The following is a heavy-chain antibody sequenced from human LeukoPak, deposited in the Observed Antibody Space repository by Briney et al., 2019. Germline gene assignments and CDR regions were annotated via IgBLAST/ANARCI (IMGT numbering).Heavy chain of an antibody. Sequence: PGGALRLSCAASGFTLSSYWVHWVRQPPGKGLMWLSRTNEDGSYADYADSVKGRFTISRDNAKNTVYLQMNSLRTEDTAVYFCGRINYNGDYWGRGTLVTVSP. CDR2: TNEDGSYA. J-gene: IGHJ4*02. V-gene: IGHV3-74*01. D-gene: IGHD3-10*01. CDR1: GFTLSSYW. CDR3: GRINYNGDY.